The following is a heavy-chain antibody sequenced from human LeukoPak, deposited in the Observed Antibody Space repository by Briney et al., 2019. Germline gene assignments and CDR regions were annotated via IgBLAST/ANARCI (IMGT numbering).Heavy chain of an antibody. V-gene: IGHV3-66*02. Sequence: GGSLRLPCGVSGLPVSHYYMICVRQAPGKGLECVSVIFSGGITYFANSVRGQFTISKDNSNNTMHLQMNSLRPEDTAVYYCASYDGRAAYFEYWGQGTLVTVSS. D-gene: IGHD3-16*01. CDR2: IFSGGIT. CDR3: ASYDGRAAYFEY. CDR1: GLPVSHYY. J-gene: IGHJ4*02.